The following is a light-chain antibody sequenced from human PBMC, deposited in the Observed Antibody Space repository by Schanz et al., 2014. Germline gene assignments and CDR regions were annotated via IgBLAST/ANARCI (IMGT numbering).Light chain of an antibody. CDR3: QQYSDSPRT. Sequence: ENVLTQSPGTLSLSPGERATLSCRASQSVSSTYLAWYQQKPGQAPRLLIYGASSRATGIPDRFSGSGSGTDFTLTINRLEPEDFAVYYCQQYSDSPRTFGQGTEVEIK. CDR1: QSVSSTY. J-gene: IGKJ1*01. CDR2: GAS. V-gene: IGKV3-20*01.